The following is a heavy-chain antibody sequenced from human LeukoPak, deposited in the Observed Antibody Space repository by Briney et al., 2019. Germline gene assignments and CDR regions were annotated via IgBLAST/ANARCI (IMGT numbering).Heavy chain of an antibody. V-gene: IGHV4-34*01. CDR1: GGFFSGYY. D-gene: IGHD1-1*01. Sequence: SETLSLTCAVYGGFFSGYYWSWIRQPPGKGLEWIGEINHSGSTNYNPSLKSRVTISVDTSKNQFSLKLSSVTAADTAVYYCATAGNWNDSDYYYYYGMDVWGQGTTVTVSS. CDR3: ATAGNWNDSDYYYYYGMDV. J-gene: IGHJ6*02. CDR2: INHSGST.